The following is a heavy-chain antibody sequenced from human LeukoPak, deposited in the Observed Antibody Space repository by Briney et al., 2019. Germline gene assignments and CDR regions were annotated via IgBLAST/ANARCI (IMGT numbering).Heavy chain of an antibody. V-gene: IGHV4-38-2*02. CDR2: MYHSGGT. Sequence: SETLSLTCTVSGYSISSGYYWGWIRQPPGKGLEWIGSMYHSGGTFYNPSLKSRVTISVDTSENQFSLQLESVTPDDTAVYYCARGKYSAFDIWGQGTMVTVSS. CDR1: GYSISSGYY. CDR3: ARGKYSAFDI. D-gene: IGHD2/OR15-2a*01. J-gene: IGHJ3*02.